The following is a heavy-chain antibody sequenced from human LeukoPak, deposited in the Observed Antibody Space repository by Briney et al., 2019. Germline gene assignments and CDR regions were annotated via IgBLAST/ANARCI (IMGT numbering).Heavy chain of an antibody. CDR1: GGSFSGYY. Sequence: PSETLSLTCAVYGGSFSGYYWSWIRQPPGKGLEWIGEINHSGSTNYNPSLKSRVTISVDTSKNQFSLKLSSVTAADTAVYYCARAFSSSSYYYYYYYMDVWGKRTTVTVSS. CDR3: ARAFSSSSYYYYYYYMDV. J-gene: IGHJ6*03. V-gene: IGHV4-34*01. D-gene: IGHD6-6*01. CDR2: INHSGST.